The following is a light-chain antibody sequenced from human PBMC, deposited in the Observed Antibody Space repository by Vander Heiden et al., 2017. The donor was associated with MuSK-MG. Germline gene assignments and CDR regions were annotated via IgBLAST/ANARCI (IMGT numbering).Light chain of an antibody. V-gene: IGKV2-30*01. CDR2: KVS. CDR3: MQGIHWPPLT. J-gene: IGKJ1*01. Sequence: DVVMTQSPLSLPVPLGQPASISCRSSLRLVYSDGTHYLNWFQNSPGPSPRRRLNKVSNRDAGVPDRSSGSGSDTDFTLKISRMEADDVFVYYCMQGIHWPPLTFGQGTKVEIK. CDR1: LRLVYSDGTHY.